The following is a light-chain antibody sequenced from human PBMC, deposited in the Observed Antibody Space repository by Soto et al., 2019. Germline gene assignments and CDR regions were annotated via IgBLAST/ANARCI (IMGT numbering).Light chain of an antibody. J-gene: IGLJ1*01. CDR1: SSDLAIYNY. Sequence: QSALTQPASVSGSPGQSITISCTGTSSDLAIYNYVSWYQQQPGKAPKLMIYQVTNRPSGVSNRFSGSRSGNTASLTISGLQAEDEADYYRSSYTDSSKYVFGTGTQLTV. CDR3: SSYTDSSKYV. V-gene: IGLV2-14*01. CDR2: QVT.